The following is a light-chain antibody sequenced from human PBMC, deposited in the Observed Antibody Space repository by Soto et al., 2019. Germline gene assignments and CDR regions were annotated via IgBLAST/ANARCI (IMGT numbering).Light chain of an antibody. CDR1: QYISNY. CDR2: GAS. CDR3: QQSYNTPRT. V-gene: IGKV1-39*01. J-gene: IGKJ1*01. Sequence: DIQMTQSPSSLSASVGDRVTITCRASQYISNYLNWYQQKPWKAPNLLISGASRLQSGVPSRFSGSGSETDFSLTIISLQPEAFATYYCQQSYNTPRTFGQGTKVEIK.